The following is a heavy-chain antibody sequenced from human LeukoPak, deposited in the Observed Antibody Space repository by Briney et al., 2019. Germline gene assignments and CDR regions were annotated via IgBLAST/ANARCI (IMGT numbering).Heavy chain of an antibody. J-gene: IGHJ6*02. CDR3: ARGLVLLWFGEPHYYYGMDV. V-gene: IGHV1-24*01. D-gene: IGHD3-10*01. CDR2: LDPEDGER. Sequence: ASVKVSCKVSGYTLIELSIHWVRQAPGKGLEWMGGLDPEDGERIYAQKFQGRVTMTEDTSTDTAHMELSSLRSEDTAVYYCARGLVLLWFGEPHYYYGMDVWGQGTTVTVSS. CDR1: GYTLIELS.